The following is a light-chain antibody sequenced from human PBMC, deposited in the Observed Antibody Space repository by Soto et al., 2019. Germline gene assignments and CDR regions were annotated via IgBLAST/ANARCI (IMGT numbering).Light chain of an antibody. CDR2: DAS. V-gene: IGKV1-39*01. Sequence: DIQMTQAPASLSASVGDRVTITCRAGQTLSCYVNWYQQKPGKAPKLLIYDASTLQSGVPASFSGSGSGTDFTLTITSLQPEDCETYYCQQSYRRPRTFGQGTKVEIK. CDR1: QTLSCY. CDR3: QQSYRRPRT. J-gene: IGKJ1*01.